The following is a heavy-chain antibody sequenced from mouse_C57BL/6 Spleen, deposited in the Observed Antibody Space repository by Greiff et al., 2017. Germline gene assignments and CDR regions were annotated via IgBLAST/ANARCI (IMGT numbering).Heavy chain of an antibody. Sequence: EVKLVESGPGLVKPSQSLSLTCSVTGYSITSGYYWNWIRQFPGNKLEWMGYISYDGSNNYNPSLKNRISITRDTSKNQFFLKLNSVTTEDTATYYCARDRIYYGYDEAYWGQGTLVTVSA. CDR2: ISYDGSN. J-gene: IGHJ3*01. D-gene: IGHD2-2*01. CDR1: GYSITSGYY. CDR3: ARDRIYYGYDEAY. V-gene: IGHV3-6*01.